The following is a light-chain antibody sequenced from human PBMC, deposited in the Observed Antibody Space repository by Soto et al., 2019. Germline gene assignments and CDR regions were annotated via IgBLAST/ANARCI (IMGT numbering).Light chain of an antibody. CDR2: DAS. Sequence: AIQLTQSPSSLSASVGDRVSITCRASQGISSALAWYQHKPGKAPKILIYDASSLLSGVPSRFSGSESGTEFTLTISSLQPEDFATYYCQQLKTYPFTFGQGTRLEIK. V-gene: IGKV1-13*02. J-gene: IGKJ5*01. CDR1: QGISSA. CDR3: QQLKTYPFT.